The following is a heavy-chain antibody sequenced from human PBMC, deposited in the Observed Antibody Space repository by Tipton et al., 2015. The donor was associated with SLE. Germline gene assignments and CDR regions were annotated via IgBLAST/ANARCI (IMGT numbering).Heavy chain of an antibody. CDR3: VRYTTKVTPYNYYGLDV. J-gene: IGHJ6*02. CDR2: VHNSGSS. D-gene: IGHD4-17*01. Sequence: TLSLTCTVSGGSISTYYWSWIRQPPGKGLEWIGYVHNSGSSNYNPSLKSRVTFSVDTSKNQVSLKLTSVTAADTALYYCVRYTTKVTPYNYYGLDVWGQGTTVIVSS. V-gene: IGHV4-59*08. CDR1: GGSISTYY.